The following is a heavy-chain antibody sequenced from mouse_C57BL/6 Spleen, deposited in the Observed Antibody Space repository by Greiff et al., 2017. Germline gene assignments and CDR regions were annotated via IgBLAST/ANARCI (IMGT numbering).Heavy chain of an antibody. J-gene: IGHJ3*01. Sequence: EVQLQESGGGLVKPGGSLKLSCAASGFTFSSYAMSWVRQTPEKRLEWVATISDGGSYTYYPDNVKGRFTISRDNAKNNLYLQMSHLKSEDTAMYYCAREDYYYGSSYSWFAYWGQGTLVTVSA. CDR3: AREDYYYGSSYSWFAY. CDR2: ISDGGSYT. CDR1: GFTFSSYA. V-gene: IGHV5-4*01. D-gene: IGHD1-1*01.